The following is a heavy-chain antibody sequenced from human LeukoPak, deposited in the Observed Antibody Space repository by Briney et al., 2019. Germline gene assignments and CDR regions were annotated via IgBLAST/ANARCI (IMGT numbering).Heavy chain of an antibody. D-gene: IGHD3-22*01. J-gene: IGHJ4*02. CDR3: ARGLKYYYDSSGPQGFDY. Sequence: SETLSLTCAVYGGSFSGYYWSWIRQPPGKGLEWIGEINHSGSTNYNPSLKSRVTISVDTSKNQFSLKLSSVTAADTAVYYCARGLKYYYDSSGPQGFDYWGQGTLVTVPS. CDR2: INHSGST. V-gene: IGHV4-34*01. CDR1: GGSFSGYY.